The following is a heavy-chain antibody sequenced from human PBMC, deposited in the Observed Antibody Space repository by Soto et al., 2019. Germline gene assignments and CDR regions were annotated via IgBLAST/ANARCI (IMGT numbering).Heavy chain of an antibody. CDR1: GFTFDDYT. D-gene: IGHD4-17*01. Sequence: GGSLRLSCAASGFTFDDYTMHWVRQAPGKGLEWVSMISWDGGNTYYADSVKGRFTISRDNSKNSLYLQMNSLRTEDTALYYCAKDASWTIDYWGQGTLVTVSS. CDR2: ISWDGGNT. J-gene: IGHJ4*02. V-gene: IGHV3-43*01. CDR3: AKDASWTIDY.